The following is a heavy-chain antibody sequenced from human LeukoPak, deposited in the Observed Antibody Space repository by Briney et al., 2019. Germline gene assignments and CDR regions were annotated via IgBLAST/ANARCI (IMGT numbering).Heavy chain of an antibody. CDR2: ISAYNGNT. V-gene: IGHV1-18*04. Sequence: GASVKVSCKASGYTFTGYYMHWVRQAPGQGLEWMGWISAYNGNTNYAQKVQGRVTMTTDTSTSTAYMEVRSLRSDDTAVYYCARDSPAAAGSDYWGQGTLVTVSS. CDR1: GYTFTGYY. D-gene: IGHD6-13*01. CDR3: ARDSPAAAGSDY. J-gene: IGHJ4*02.